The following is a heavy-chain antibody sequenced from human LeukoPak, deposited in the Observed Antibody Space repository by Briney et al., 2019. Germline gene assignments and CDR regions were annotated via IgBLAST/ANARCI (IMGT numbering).Heavy chain of an antibody. CDR3: ARGPQQLAYYYYYMDV. CDR1: GFTFSDYN. J-gene: IGHJ6*03. CDR2: ISRSGSTK. Sequence: GGSLRLSCAASGFTFSDYNMRWIRRAPGKGLEWVSSISRSGSTKYYADSVKGRFTISRDNSKNTLYLQMNSLRAEDTAVYYCARGPQQLAYYYYYMDVWGKGTTVTISS. V-gene: IGHV3-11*01. D-gene: IGHD6-13*01.